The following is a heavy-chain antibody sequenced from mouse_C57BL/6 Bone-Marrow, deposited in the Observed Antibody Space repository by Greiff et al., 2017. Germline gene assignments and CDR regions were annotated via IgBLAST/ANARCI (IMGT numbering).Heavy chain of an antibody. V-gene: IGHV4-1*01. CDR3: ARGGNKDGSSYSAWFAY. J-gene: IGHJ3*01. Sequence: AASGIDFSRYWMSWVRRAPGKGLEWIGEINPDSSTINYAPSLKDKFIISRDNAKNTLYLQMSKVRSEDTALYYCARGGNKDGSSYSAWFAYWGQGTLVTVSA. D-gene: IGHD1-1*01. CDR2: INPDSSTI. CDR1: GIDFSRYW.